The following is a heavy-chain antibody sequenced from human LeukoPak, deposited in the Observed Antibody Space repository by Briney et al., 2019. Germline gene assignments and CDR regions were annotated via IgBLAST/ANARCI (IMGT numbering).Heavy chain of an antibody. CDR1: GFTFSDYY. V-gene: IGHV3-11*01. CDR3: ASRQWLVSSFDY. Sequence: GGSLRLSCAASGFTFSDYYMSWIRQAPGKGLEWVSYISSSGSTIYYADSVKGRFTISRDNAKNSLYLQMNSLRAEDTAVYYCASRQWLVSSFDYWGQGTLVTVSS. CDR2: ISSSGSTI. D-gene: IGHD6-19*01. J-gene: IGHJ4*02.